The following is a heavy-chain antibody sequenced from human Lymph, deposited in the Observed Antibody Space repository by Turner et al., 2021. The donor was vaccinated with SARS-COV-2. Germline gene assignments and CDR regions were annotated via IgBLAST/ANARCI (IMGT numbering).Heavy chain of an antibody. CDR1: GGSISSGGYY. CDR2: SYYNGCT. D-gene: IGHD1-26*01. V-gene: IGHV4-31*03. CDR3: AKEHSGAGFWYFDL. J-gene: IGHJ2*01. Sequence: GSGPGLVKPSQTLSLSCTLSGGSISSGGYYWSLIRQHPGKGLGWIWYSYYNGCTYHNPSLNSRVTIAIDTSKNQFYLKLSSVTDSDTDLYYSAKEHSGAGFWYFDLWGRGTMVTVSS.